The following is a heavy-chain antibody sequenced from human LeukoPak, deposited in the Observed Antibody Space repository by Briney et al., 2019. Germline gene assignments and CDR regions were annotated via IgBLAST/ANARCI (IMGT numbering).Heavy chain of an antibody. Sequence: GGSLRLSCAASGFTFSRYAMHWVRQAPGKGLEWVALLSYDGSSKYYADSVKGRFTISRDNSKNTLYLQMNSLRTEDTSVYSCARGFYTGYSTGWYGGVDYWGQGTLVTVSS. V-gene: IGHV3-30*14. CDR2: LSYDGSSK. D-gene: IGHD6-19*01. J-gene: IGHJ4*02. CDR3: ARGFYTGYSTGWYGGVDY. CDR1: GFTFSRYA.